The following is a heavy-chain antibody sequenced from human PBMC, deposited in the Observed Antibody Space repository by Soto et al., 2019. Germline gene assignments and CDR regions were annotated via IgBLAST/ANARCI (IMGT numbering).Heavy chain of an antibody. D-gene: IGHD5-18*01. CDR2: VIPIFGTA. J-gene: IGHJ5*02. CDR1: GGTFSSYA. CDR3: ARSKQLLDDWFDP. V-gene: IGHV1-69*13. Sequence: SVKVSCKASGGTFSSYAISWVRQAPGQGLEWMGGVIPIFGTANYAQKFQGRVTITADESTSTAYMELSSLRSEDTAVYYCARSKQLLDDWFDPWGQGTLVTVSS.